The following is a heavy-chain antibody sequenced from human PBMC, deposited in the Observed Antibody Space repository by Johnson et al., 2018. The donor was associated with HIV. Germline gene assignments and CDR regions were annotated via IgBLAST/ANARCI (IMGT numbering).Heavy chain of an antibody. J-gene: IGHJ3*02. D-gene: IGHD6-13*01. CDR1: GFTFTDYQ. CDR2: IRSKAYGGTT. CDR3: TSYRSVRSWQFGVSSWFEVTDAFDI. V-gene: IGHV3-49*05. Sequence: VQLVESGGGLVKPGGYLRLSCAASGFTFTDYQMSWIRQAPGKGLEWVGYIRSKAYGGTTEYAASVKGRFPTSRDDSKSISYLQMNSLETEDTAVYYCTSYRSVRSWQFGVSSWFEVTDAFDIWGQGTMVTVSS.